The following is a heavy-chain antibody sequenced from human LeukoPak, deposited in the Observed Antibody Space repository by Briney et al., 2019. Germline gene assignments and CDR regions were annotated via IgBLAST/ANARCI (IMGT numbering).Heavy chain of an antibody. CDR1: GYTFKSFG. Sequence: ASVKVSCKTSGYTFKSFGINWVRQTPGQGLEWMGWISAYNGNTKVAEKVQGRVIMTTDTSTSTAYMELRSLKSDDTAVYYCARYDFRSGYVFDYWGQGTRVTVSA. CDR3: ARYDFRSGYVFDY. V-gene: IGHV1-18*04. J-gene: IGHJ4*02. D-gene: IGHD3-3*01. CDR2: ISAYNGNT.